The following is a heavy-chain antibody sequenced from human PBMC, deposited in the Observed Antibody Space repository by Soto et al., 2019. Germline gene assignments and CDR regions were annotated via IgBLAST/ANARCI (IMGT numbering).Heavy chain of an antibody. CDR2: IYYSGST. CDR3: ARILGGYDFFFDY. D-gene: IGHD5-12*01. V-gene: IGHV4-59*01. Sequence: SETLSLTCTVSGGSISSYYWIWIRQPPGKGLEWIGYIYYSGSTNYNPSLKSRVTISVDTSKNQFSLKLSSVTAADTAVYYCARILGGYDFFFDYWGQGTLVTVSS. J-gene: IGHJ4*02. CDR1: GGSISSYY.